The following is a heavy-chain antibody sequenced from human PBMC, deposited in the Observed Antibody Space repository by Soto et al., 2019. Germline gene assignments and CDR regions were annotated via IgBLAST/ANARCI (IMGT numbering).Heavy chain of an antibody. Sequence: EVQLVESGGGLVKPGGSVRLSCAGSGFTFSNAWMRWVRQAPGKGLEWVGRIKSKSAGGTTEYDAPVKDRFTISRDDSKNTLYLQMNSLKIEDTAVYYCARGHRSSGKIFESWGQGTLVTVSS. J-gene: IGHJ4*02. CDR1: GFTFSNAW. CDR3: ARGHRSSGKIFES. V-gene: IGHV3-15*01. D-gene: IGHD3-22*01. CDR2: IKSKSAGGTT.